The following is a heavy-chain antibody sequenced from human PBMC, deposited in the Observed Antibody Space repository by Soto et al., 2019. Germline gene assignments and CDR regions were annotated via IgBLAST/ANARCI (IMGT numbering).Heavy chain of an antibody. J-gene: IGHJ5*02. CDR2: INHSGST. CDR1: GGSFSGYY. D-gene: IGHD3-10*01. CDR3: ARGKRFGELSFRWFDP. V-gene: IGHV4-34*01. Sequence: SETLSLTCAVYGGSFSGYYWSWIRQPPGKGLEWIGEINHSGSTNYNPSLKSRVTISVDTSKNQFSLKLSSVTAADTAVYYCARGKRFGELSFRWFDPWGQGTLVTVS.